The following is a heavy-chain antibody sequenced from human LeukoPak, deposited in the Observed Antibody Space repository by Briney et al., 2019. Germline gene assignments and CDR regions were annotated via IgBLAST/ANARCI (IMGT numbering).Heavy chain of an antibody. V-gene: IGHV3-33*04. CDR3: ARVGARGYGSGSYFNYYYYGMDV. D-gene: IGHD3-10*01. Sequence: GGSLRLSCAPSGFTFSSYGMHGVRQAPGRGREWVPDIWYEGSNKYYADSVKGRFTISRDNSKNTLYLQMNSLRAADTAVYYCARVGARGYGSGSYFNYYYYGMDVWGKGTTVTVSS. CDR1: GFTFSSYG. CDR2: IWYEGSNK. J-gene: IGHJ6*04.